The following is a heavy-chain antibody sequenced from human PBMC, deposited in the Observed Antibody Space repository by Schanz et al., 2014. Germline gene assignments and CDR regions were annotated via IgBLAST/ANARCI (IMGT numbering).Heavy chain of an antibody. J-gene: IGHJ4*02. CDR2: INRDGDST. V-gene: IGHV3-64*01. CDR3: ARVGGYCSGSSCYGAFDY. D-gene: IGHD2-15*01. CDR1: GFIFSSYG. Sequence: EVQLGESGGGLVQPGGSLRLSCAASGFIFSSYGLHWVRQAPGKGLESVSAINRDGDSTYYANSVKGRFTISRDNSKNTLYLQMGSLRTEDMAVYYCARVGGYCSGSSCYGAFDYWGQGTLVAVSS.